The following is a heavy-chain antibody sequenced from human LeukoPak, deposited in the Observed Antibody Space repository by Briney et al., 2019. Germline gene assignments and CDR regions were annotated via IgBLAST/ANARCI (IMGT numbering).Heavy chain of an antibody. Sequence: GGSLRLSCAASGFTFSSYGMHWVRQAPGKGLEWVANIKQDGSEKYYVDSVKGRFTISRDNAKNSLYLQMNSLRAEDTAVYYCARDVYYDFWSGYLYYYYYMDVWGKGTTVTVSS. CDR1: GFTFSSYG. J-gene: IGHJ6*03. CDR3: ARDVYYDFWSGYLYYYYYMDV. V-gene: IGHV3-7*01. CDR2: IKQDGSEK. D-gene: IGHD3-3*01.